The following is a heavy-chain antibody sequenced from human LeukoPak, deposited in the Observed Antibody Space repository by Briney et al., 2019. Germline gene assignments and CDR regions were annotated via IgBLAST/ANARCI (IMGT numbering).Heavy chain of an antibody. D-gene: IGHD3-10*01. CDR3: ARMVSDAALGYYYYMDV. V-gene: IGHV1-69*04. Sequence: GASVKVSCKASGYTFISYGISWVRQAPGQGLEWMGRIIPILGIANYAQKFQGRVTITADKSTSTAYMELSSLRSEDTAVYYCARMVSDAALGYYYYMDVWGKGTTVTVSS. CDR1: GYTFISYG. CDR2: IIPILGIA. J-gene: IGHJ6*03.